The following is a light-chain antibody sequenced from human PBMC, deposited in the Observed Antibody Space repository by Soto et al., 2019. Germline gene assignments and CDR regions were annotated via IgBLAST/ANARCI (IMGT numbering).Light chain of an antibody. CDR2: HAS. CDR3: QYYNSYPWT. Sequence: DIQMTPSPSTLSASIGDRVTITCRASQTINNWLAWYQQKPGKAPNLLVYHASNLETGVPSRFSGSAFGTEFTLTIISLQPADFATYYCQYYNSYPWTFGQGTKVDI. V-gene: IGKV1-5*01. J-gene: IGKJ1*01. CDR1: QTINNW.